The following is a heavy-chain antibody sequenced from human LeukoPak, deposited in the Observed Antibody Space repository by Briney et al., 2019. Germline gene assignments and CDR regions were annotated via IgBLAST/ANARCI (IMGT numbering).Heavy chain of an antibody. D-gene: IGHD3-10*01. CDR2: ISSNGGST. Sequence: GGSLRLSCAASGFTFSSYAMHWVRQAPGKGLEYVSAISSNGGSTYYANSVKGRFTISRDNSKNTLYLQMGSLRAEDMAVYYCAAGAPPYYYYYMDVWGKGTTVTISS. J-gene: IGHJ6*03. CDR1: GFTFSSYA. CDR3: AAGAPPYYYYYMDV. V-gene: IGHV3-64*01.